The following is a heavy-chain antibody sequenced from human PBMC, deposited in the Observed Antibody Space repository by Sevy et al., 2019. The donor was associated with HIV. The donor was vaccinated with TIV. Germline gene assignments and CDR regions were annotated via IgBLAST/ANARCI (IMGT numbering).Heavy chain of an antibody. Sequence: GGSLRLSCVVSGFTFSKYPMDWVRQAPGKGLEWVSSISSSSNYIYYGDSVKGRFTSSRDNAKNSLYLQMNSLRADDTAVYYCVRDGRCSSSSCLLYFDYWGQGILVTVSS. D-gene: IGHD2-15*01. V-gene: IGHV3-21*01. CDR3: VRDGRCSSSSCLLYFDY. CDR1: GFTFSKYP. J-gene: IGHJ4*02. CDR2: ISSSSNYI.